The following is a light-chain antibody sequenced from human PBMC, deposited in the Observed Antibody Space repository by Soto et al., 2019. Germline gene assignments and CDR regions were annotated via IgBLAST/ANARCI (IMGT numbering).Light chain of an antibody. V-gene: IGLV2-14*03. CDR3: SSYAYSIPLYV. Sequence: QSVLTQPASVSGSPGQSITISCTGTSSDVGGYNYVSWYQQHPGKAPKLMIYEVSNRPSGVSNRFSASKSGNTASLTISGLQAEDEADYYCSSYAYSIPLYVFGTGTKLTVL. CDR2: EVS. J-gene: IGLJ1*01. CDR1: SSDVGGYNY.